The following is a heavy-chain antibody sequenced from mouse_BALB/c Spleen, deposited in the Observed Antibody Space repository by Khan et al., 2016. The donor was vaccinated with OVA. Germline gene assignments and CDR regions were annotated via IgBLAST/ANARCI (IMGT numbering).Heavy chain of an antibody. J-gene: IGHJ4*01. Sequence: QVQLKESGAELVRPGASVKLSCKTSGYIFTSYWIQWVKQRSGQGLEWIARIYPVTGSTYYNEKFKGKATLTADKSSSTAYIQLSSLKSEDSAVYFCARSDYGSTYAVDNWGQGTSGTVSS. CDR2: IYPVTGST. CDR1: GYIFTSYW. CDR3: ARSDYGSTYAVDN. V-gene: IGHV1S132*01. D-gene: IGHD1-1*01.